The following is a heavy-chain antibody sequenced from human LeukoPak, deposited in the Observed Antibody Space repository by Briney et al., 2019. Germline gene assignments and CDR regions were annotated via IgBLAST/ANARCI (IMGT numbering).Heavy chain of an antibody. D-gene: IGHD1-26*01. CDR2: ITSSSSYI. Sequence: PGGSLRLSCAASGFTFTSYSMNWVRQAPGRELEWVSSITSSSSYIYYADSVKGRFTISRDNAKNSLYLQMDSLRVEDTAVYYCARDPYSGNYGAYYYYYMDVWGKGTTVTISS. CDR1: GFTFTSYS. V-gene: IGHV3-21*06. CDR3: ARDPYSGNYGAYYYYYMDV. J-gene: IGHJ6*03.